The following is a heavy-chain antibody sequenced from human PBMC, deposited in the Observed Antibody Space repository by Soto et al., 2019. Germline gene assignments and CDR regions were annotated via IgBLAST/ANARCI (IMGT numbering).Heavy chain of an antibody. J-gene: IGHJ6*02. D-gene: IGHD3-3*01. V-gene: IGHV3-30-3*01. CDR2: ISYDGSNK. CDR1: GFTFSSYA. Sequence: QVQLVESGGGVVQPGRSLRLSCAASGFTFSSYAMHWVRQAPGKGLEWVAVISYDGSNKYYADSVKGRFTISRDNSKNTLYLQMNSLRAEDTAVYYCASGITIFGVVTHYYYYGMGVWGQGTTVTVSS. CDR3: ASGITIFGVVTHYYYYGMGV.